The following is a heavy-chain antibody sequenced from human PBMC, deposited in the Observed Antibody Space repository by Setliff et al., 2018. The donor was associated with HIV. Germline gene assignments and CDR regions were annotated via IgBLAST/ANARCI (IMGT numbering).Heavy chain of an antibody. CDR1: GSIRSGSYY. J-gene: IGHJ4*02. D-gene: IGHD1-7*01. V-gene: IGHV4-61*09. CDR2: IYTTGST. Sequence: SSETLSLTCSGSIRSGSYYWTWIRQPAGKGLEWIGHIYTTGSTNYNPSLKSRVTISVDTSKNHFSLKLTSVTAADTAVYFCARQGGNYFVDNWGQGTLVTVSS. CDR3: ARQGGNYFVDN.